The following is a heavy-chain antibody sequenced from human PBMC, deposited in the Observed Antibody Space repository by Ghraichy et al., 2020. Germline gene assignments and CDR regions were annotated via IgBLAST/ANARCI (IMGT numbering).Heavy chain of an antibody. J-gene: IGHJ4*02. CDR1: GFTFSRYW. V-gene: IGHV3-7*03. Sequence: GGSLRLSCAASGFTFSRYWMSWVRQAPGKGLEWVTSIHKDGGEKFYVDSVKGRFITSRDNSQDSLFLQMNSLRAEDTAVYYCVRFKVWGTYRPYFFDYWGQGIIVTVSS. CDR3: VRFKVWGTYRPYFFDY. D-gene: IGHD3-16*02. CDR2: IHKDGGEK.